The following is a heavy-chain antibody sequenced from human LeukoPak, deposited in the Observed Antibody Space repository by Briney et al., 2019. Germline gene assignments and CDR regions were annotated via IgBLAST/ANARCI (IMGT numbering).Heavy chain of an antibody. CDR1: GFTSGNYA. D-gene: IGHD1-1*01. CDR3: AKSPTGTRYFADF. CDR2: ISAGGGSA. Sequence: HTGGSLRLSCEASGFTSGNYALNWVRQAPGKGLEWVSSISAGGGSAYYADSVRGRFTVSRDPSKNTLYLHMNSLTVADAAVYYCAKSPTGTRYFADFWGQGTLVTVSS. V-gene: IGHV3-23*01. J-gene: IGHJ4*02.